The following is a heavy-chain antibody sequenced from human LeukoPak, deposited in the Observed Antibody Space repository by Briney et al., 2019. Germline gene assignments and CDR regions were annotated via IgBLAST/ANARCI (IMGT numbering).Heavy chain of an antibody. CDR2: INHSGST. V-gene: IGHV4-34*01. J-gene: IGHJ4*02. D-gene: IGHD6-13*01. Sequence: SETLSLTCAVYGGSFSGYYWCWIRQPPGKGLEWIGEINHSGSTNYNPSLKSRVTISVDTSKNQFSLKLSSVTAADTAVYYCARKYSSSLDYWGQGTLVTVSS. CDR1: GGSFSGYY. CDR3: ARKYSSSLDY.